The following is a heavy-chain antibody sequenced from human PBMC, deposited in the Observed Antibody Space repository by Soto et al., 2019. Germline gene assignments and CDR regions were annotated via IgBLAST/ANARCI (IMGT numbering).Heavy chain of an antibody. CDR3: AKDNYGDYGNNWFDP. D-gene: IGHD4-17*01. Sequence: EVQLVESGGGLVQPGRSLRLSCAASGFTFDDYAMHWVRQAPGKGLEWVSGISWNSGSIGYADSVKGRFTISKDNAKNPLYLQMNSLRAEDTALYYCAKDNYGDYGNNWFDPWGQGTLVTVSS. J-gene: IGHJ5*02. CDR1: GFTFDDYA. CDR2: ISWNSGSI. V-gene: IGHV3-9*01.